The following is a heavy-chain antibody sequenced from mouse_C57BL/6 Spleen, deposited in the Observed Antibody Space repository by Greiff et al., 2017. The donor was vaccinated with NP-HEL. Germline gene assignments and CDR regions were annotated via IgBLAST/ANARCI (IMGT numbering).Heavy chain of an antibody. CDR2: IDPSDSYT. CDR1: GYTFTSYW. J-gene: IGHJ2*01. Sequence: QVQLKQPGAELVMPGASVKLSCKASGYTFTSYWMHWVKQRPGQGLEWIGEIDPSDSYTNYNQKFKGKSTLTVDKSSSTAYMQLSSLTSEDSAVYYCARGRTGYFDYWGQGTTLTVSS. CDR3: ARGRTGYFDY. V-gene: IGHV1-69*01.